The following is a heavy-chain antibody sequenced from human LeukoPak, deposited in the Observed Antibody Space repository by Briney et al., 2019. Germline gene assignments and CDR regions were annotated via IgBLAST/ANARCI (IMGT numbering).Heavy chain of an antibody. D-gene: IGHD2-15*01. CDR1: GFTFSSHW. CDR2: ISDDSSFT. V-gene: IGHV3-23*01. CDR3: AKGRCSGVGCDSFHS. J-gene: IGHJ4*02. Sequence: GGSLRLSCAASGFTFSSHWMTWVRQAPGKGLECISTISDDSSFTYYADSVKGRSAISRDDSKNTLYLQMNNLKVEDTAVYYCAKGRCSGVGCDSFHSWGQGALVTVSS.